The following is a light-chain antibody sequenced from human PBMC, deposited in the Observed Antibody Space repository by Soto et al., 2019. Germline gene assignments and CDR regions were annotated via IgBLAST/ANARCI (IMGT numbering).Light chain of an antibody. V-gene: IGKV1-13*02. CDR3: QQFLSYPIT. J-gene: IGKJ5*01. CDR1: QDIRGA. Sequence: IQLTQSPASLSASVGDKVTITCRASQDIRGALAWYQQSPGEAPRLLIYDASTLESGVPSRFSGSSSGTHFTLTLSGLQPEDFATYYCQQFLSYPITFGQGTRLE. CDR2: DAS.